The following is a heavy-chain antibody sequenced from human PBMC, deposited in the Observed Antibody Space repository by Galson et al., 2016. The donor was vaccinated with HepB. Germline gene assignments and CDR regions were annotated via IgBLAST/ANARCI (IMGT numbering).Heavy chain of an antibody. Sequence: SETLSLTCTVSGGSVSTGGYYWTWIRQPPGKGLEWIGYIFDSGSTNYNPTNYNPSLKSRVTISVDPSKNQFSLKLYSVTPADTAVYYCARDQIEEVHDSWSGYPLPYYDGVDVWGQGTTVTVSS. J-gene: IGHJ6*02. CDR3: ARDQIEEVHDSWSGYPLPYYDGVDV. CDR1: GGSVSTGGYY. CDR2: IFDSGSTNYNPT. D-gene: IGHD3-3*01. V-gene: IGHV4-61*08.